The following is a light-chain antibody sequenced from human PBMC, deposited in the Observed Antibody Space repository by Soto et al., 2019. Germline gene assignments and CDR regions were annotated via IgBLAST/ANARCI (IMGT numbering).Light chain of an antibody. CDR2: GAS. J-gene: IGKJ1*01. CDR3: QQYFEWPPMT. CDR1: ETVATN. V-gene: IGKV3-15*01. Sequence: VMTQPPATLSVSPGETATLSCWASETVATNLAWYQQKPGQAPRLLISGASTRAAGISDRFRGSGSGTEFTLTISSLRSEDSAIYYCQQYFEWPPMTFGQGTQGGYQ.